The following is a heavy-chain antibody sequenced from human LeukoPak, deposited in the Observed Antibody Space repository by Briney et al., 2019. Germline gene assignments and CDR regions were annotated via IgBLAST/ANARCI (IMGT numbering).Heavy chain of an antibody. D-gene: IGHD3-22*01. CDR1: GFTFSSYS. Sequence: GGSLRLSCAASGFTFSSYSMSWVRQAPGKGLEWGSAISCSCGSTYYADAVKGRFTICRDNSKNTLYVQMNSLRAEDIAVYYCAKLDLGRSGPFDYWGQGTLVTVSS. J-gene: IGHJ4*02. CDR2: ISCSCGST. V-gene: IGHV3-23*01. CDR3: AKLDLGRSGPFDY.